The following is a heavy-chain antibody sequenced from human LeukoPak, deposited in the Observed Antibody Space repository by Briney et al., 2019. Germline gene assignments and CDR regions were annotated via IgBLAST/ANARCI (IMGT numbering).Heavy chain of an antibody. D-gene: IGHD2-21*02. Sequence: SLRLSCAASGFTFSSYWMSWVRQAPGKGLEWMGIVYPGASDTRYSPSFQGQVTISADKSISTAYLQWSSLKASDTAMYYCALNCGGDCYFNWFDPWGQGTLVTVSS. CDR1: GFTFSSYW. CDR3: ALNCGGDCYFNWFDP. CDR2: VYPGASDT. J-gene: IGHJ5*02. V-gene: IGHV5-51*01.